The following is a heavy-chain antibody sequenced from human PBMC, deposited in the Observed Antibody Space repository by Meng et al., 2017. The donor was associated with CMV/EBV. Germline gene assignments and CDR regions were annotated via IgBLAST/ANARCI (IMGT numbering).Heavy chain of an antibody. J-gene: IGHJ4*02. CDR2: ISAYNGNT. V-gene: IGHV1-18*01. Sequence: ASVKVSCKASGYTFTSYGISWVRQAPGQGLEWMGWISAYNGNTNYAQKLQGRVTTTTDTSTSTANMELRSLRSDDTAVYYCARDGVSIVGATTVDYWGQGTLVTVSS. D-gene: IGHD1-26*01. CDR1: GYTFTSYG. CDR3: ARDGVSIVGATTVDY.